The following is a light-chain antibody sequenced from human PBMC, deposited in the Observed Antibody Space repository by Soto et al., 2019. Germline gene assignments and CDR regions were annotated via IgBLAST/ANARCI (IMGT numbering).Light chain of an antibody. J-gene: IGLJ1*01. CDR1: SSDVGGYNY. V-gene: IGLV2-11*01. CDR2: DVS. Sequence: QSVLTQPRSVSGSPGQSVTISCTRTSSDVGGYNYVSWYQQHPGKAPKLMIYDVSKRPSGVPDRFSGSKSGNTASLTISGLQAEDEADYYCCSYAGSYTFEVFGTGTKVTVL. CDR3: CSYAGSYTFEV.